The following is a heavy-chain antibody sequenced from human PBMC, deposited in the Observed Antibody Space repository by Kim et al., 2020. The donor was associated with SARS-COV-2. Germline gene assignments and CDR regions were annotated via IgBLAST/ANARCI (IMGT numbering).Heavy chain of an antibody. J-gene: IGHJ4*02. V-gene: IGHV3-23*01. CDR1: GFTFSSYA. CDR3: AKKPRGMGGSSGYYDY. Sequence: GGSLRLSCAASGFTFSSYAMSWVRQAPGKGLEWVSAISGSGGSTYYADSVKGRFTISRDNSKNTLYLQMNSLRAEDTAVYYCAKKPRGMGGSSGYYDYWGQGTLVTVSS. CDR2: ISGSGGST. D-gene: IGHD3-22*01.